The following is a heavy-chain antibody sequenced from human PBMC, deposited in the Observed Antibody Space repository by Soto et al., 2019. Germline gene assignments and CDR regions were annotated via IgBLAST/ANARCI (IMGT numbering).Heavy chain of an antibody. J-gene: IGHJ4*02. CDR2: INSDGSRT. CDR1: GFTFSSYS. V-gene: IGHV3-74*01. Sequence: GGSLRLSCAASGFTFSSYSMHWVRQAPGKGLVWVSLINSDGSRTTYADSVTGRFTISRDNAKNTLYLQMNSLRADDTAVYYCARRQSSGSYYYFDYWGQGTLVTVSS. CDR3: ARRQSSGSYYYFDY. D-gene: IGHD1-26*01.